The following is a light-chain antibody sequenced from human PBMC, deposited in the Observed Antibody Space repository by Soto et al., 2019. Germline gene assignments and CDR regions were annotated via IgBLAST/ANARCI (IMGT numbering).Light chain of an antibody. CDR1: QSISSW. CDR2: DAS. J-gene: IGKJ1*01. CDR3: QQYNSYPWT. Sequence: NQMPHSPSTLSSSVGDRVTITCRASQSISSWLAWYQQKPGKAPKLLIYDASSLESGVPSRFSGSGSGTEFTLTISSLQPDDFATYYCQQYNSYPWTFGQGTKVDIK. V-gene: IGKV1-5*01.